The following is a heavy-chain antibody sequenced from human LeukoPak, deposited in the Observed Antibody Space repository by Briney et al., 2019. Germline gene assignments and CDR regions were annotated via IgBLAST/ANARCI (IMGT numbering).Heavy chain of an antibody. CDR1: GFTFSSYG. D-gene: IGHD6-19*01. J-gene: IGHJ4*02. Sequence: PGGSLRLSCAASGFTFSSYGMHWVRQAPGKGLEWVAVIWYDGSNKYYADSVKGRFTISRDNSKNTLYPQMNSLRAGDTAVYYCARDRSSSAADYWGQGTLVTVSS. CDR2: IWYDGSNK. CDR3: ARDRSSSAADY. V-gene: IGHV3-33*01.